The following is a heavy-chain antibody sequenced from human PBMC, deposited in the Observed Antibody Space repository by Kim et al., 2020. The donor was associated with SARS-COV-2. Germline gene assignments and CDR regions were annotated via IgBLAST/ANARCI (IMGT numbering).Heavy chain of an antibody. CDR1: GGSFGGYY. CDR3: ASLVPTSTHDYGDYVEGVRWFDP. Sequence: SETLSLTCAVYGGSFGGYYWSWIRQPPGKGLEWIGEINHSGSTNYNPSLKSRVTISVDTSKNQFSLKLSSVTAADTAVYYCASLVPTSTHDYGDYVEGVRWFDPWGQGTLVTVSS. J-gene: IGHJ5*02. D-gene: IGHD4-17*01. V-gene: IGHV4-34*01. CDR2: INHSGST.